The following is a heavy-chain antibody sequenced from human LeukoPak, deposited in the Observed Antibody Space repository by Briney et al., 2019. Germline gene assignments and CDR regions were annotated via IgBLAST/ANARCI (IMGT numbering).Heavy chain of an antibody. CDR3: ARDFGRWFLDY. J-gene: IGHJ4*02. D-gene: IGHD4-23*01. CDR2: ISSSSTTI. Sequence: GSLRLSCAASGFTFSSYSMNWVRQAPGKGLEWVSYISSSSTTIHYADSVKGRFTISRDNAKNSLYLQMNSLRAEDTAVYYCARDFGRWFLDYWGQGTLVTVSS. CDR1: GFTFSSYS. V-gene: IGHV3-48*04.